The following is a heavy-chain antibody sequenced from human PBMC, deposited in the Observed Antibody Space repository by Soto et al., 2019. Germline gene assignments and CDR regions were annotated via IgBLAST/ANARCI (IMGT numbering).Heavy chain of an antibody. CDR3: ASTYSTSWYWFDP. CDR2: IFSNDEK. V-gene: IGHV2-26*04. Sequence: QVTVKESGPVLVKPTETLTLTCTVSGFSLSNAGLGVSWIRQPPGKALEWLAHIFSNDEKSYSTSLKSRLTISKDTSKRQVVLTMTHMAPVDTATYYCASTYSTSWYWFDPWGQGTLVTVSS. J-gene: IGHJ5*02. CDR1: GFSLSNAGLG. D-gene: IGHD6-13*01.